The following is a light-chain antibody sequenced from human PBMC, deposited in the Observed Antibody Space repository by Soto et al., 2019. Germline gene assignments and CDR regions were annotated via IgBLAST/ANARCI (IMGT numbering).Light chain of an antibody. CDR3: QEYNTWPWT. Sequence: IVLTKVPCTLSFSLPPRSTLSSRASQNVDTKYLAWYQQKLGQAPRVLIYGASTRATGIPARFTGSGSGTEFILTITSLQSEDSAVYYCQEYNTWPWTFGQGTKVDIK. CDR2: GAS. J-gene: IGKJ1*01. V-gene: IGKV3-15*01. CDR1: QNVDTKY.